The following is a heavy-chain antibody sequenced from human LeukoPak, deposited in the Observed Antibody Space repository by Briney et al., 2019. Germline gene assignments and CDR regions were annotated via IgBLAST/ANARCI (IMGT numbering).Heavy chain of an antibody. V-gene: IGHV6-1*01. J-gene: IGHJ3*02. CDR1: GDTVSSNSAA. CDR2: TYYRSKWYN. D-gene: IGHD3-9*01. CDR3: ARVGRYDEHAFDI. Sequence: SQTLSLTCAISGDTVSSNSAAWNWIRQSPSRGLEWLGRTYYRSKWYNDYAVSVKSRLTINPDTSKNQFSLHLNSVTPEDTAVYYCARVGRYDEHAFDIWGQGTVVTVSS.